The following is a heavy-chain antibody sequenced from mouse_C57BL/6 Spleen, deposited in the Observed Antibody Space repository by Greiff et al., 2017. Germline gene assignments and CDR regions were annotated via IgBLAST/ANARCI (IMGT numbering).Heavy chain of an antibody. Sequence: QVQLQQPGAELVKPGASVKLSCKASGYTFTSYWMHWVKQRPGQGLEWIGMIHPNSGSTNYNEKFKSKATLTVDKSSSTAYMQLSSLTSEDSAVYYCARRSDYSNFFCDYWGKGTTLTVSS. CDR2: IHPNSGST. CDR3: ARRSDYSNFFCDY. D-gene: IGHD2-5*01. CDR1: GYTFTSYW. J-gene: IGHJ2*01. V-gene: IGHV1-64*01.